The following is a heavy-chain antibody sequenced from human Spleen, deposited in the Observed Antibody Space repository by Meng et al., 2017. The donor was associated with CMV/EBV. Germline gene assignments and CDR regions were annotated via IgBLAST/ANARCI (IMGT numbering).Heavy chain of an antibody. CDR1: GGSFSGYY. CDR2: INHSGST. J-gene: IGHJ6*02. Sequence: GSLRLSCAVYGGSFSGYYWSWIRQPPGKGVEWIGEINHSGSTNYNPSLKSRVTISVDTSKNQFSLKLRSVTAADTAVYCCASIYYHYGMDVWGQGTTVTVSS. V-gene: IGHV4-34*01. CDR3: ASIYYHYGMDV.